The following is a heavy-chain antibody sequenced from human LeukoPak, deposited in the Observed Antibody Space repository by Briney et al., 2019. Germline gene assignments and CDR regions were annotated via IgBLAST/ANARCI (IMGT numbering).Heavy chain of an antibody. V-gene: IGHV3-7*01. CDR2: IKQDGSEK. Sequence: GGSLRLSCAASGFTFSSYWMSWVRQAPGKGLEWVANIKQDGSEKYYVDSVKGRFTISRDNAKNSLYLQMNSLRAEDTAVYYCARVGLGSGYASDAFDIWGKGTTVTVSS. J-gene: IGHJ3*02. CDR3: ARVGLGSGYASDAFDI. CDR1: GFTFSSYW. D-gene: IGHD5-12*01.